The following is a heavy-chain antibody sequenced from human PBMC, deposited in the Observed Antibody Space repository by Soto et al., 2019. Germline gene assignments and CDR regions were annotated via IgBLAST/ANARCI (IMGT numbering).Heavy chain of an antibody. Sequence: ASVKVSCKASGYTFTGYYMHWVRQAPGQGLEWMGWINPNSGGTNYAQKFQGRVTMTRDTSISTAYMELSRLRSDDTAVYYCARDGDPSYGDYYYGMDVWGQGTTVTVYS. V-gene: IGHV1-2*02. CDR1: GYTFTGYY. CDR3: ARDGDPSYGDYYYGMDV. CDR2: INPNSGGT. D-gene: IGHD5-18*01. J-gene: IGHJ6*02.